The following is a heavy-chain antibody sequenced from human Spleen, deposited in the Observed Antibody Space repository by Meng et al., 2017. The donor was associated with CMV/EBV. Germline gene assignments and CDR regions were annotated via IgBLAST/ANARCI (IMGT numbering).Heavy chain of an antibody. CDR3: ARTEGLGATSSPWFDP. CDR2: INPDGGTT. CDR1: GYTFITYY. J-gene: IGHJ5*02. V-gene: IGHV1-46*01. Sequence: ASVKVSCKASGYTFITYYIHWVRQAPGQGLEWMGRINPDGGTTTYSQKFQGGVTLTSDTSTNTVYMELRSLRSDDTAVYYCARTEGLGATSSPWFDPWGQGTLVTVSS. D-gene: IGHD1-26*01.